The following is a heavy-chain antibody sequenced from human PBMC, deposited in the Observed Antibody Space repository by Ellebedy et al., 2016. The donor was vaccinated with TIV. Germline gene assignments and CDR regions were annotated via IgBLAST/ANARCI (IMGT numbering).Heavy chain of an antibody. J-gene: IGHJ6*04. Sequence: GESLKISXAASGFRFNKYAMSWVRQPPGKGLEWVSVISVGGGSTYTVDSAKGRFTISRDDSKSTVSLQMNSLRAEDTAVYYCAKLDISFFWSDSMDVWGKGTTVTVSS. CDR1: GFRFNKYA. CDR2: ISVGGGST. D-gene: IGHD3-3*01. CDR3: AKLDISFFWSDSMDV. V-gene: IGHV3-23*01.